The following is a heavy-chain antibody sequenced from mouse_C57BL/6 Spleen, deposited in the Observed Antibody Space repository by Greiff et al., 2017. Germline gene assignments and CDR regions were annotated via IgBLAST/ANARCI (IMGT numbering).Heavy chain of an antibody. V-gene: IGHV1-52*01. CDR2: IDPSDSET. CDR3: AREEIITTDWFAY. CDR1: GYTFTSYW. D-gene: IGHD1-1*01. Sequence: QVQLQQPGAELVRPGSSVKLSCKASGYTFTSYWMHWVKQRPIQGLEWIGNIDPSDSETHYNQKFKDKATLTVDKSSSTAYMQLSSLTSEDSAVYYCAREEIITTDWFAYWGQGTLVTVSA. J-gene: IGHJ3*01.